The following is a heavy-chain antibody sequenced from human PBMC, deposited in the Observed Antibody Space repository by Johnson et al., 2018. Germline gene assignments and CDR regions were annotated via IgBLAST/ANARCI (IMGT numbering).Heavy chain of an antibody. J-gene: IGHJ6*02. CDR1: GFTFSSYG. V-gene: IGHV3-30*18. D-gene: IGHD2-2*01. Sequence: VQLVETGGGVVQXGRSLRLSCAASGFTFSSYGMHWVRQAPGKGLEWVAVISYDGSNKYYADSVKGRFTISRDNSKNTLYLQMNSLRAEDTAVYYCAKDIVLVPAAIFSYYGMDVWGQGTTVTVSS. CDR2: ISYDGSNK. CDR3: AKDIVLVPAAIFSYYGMDV.